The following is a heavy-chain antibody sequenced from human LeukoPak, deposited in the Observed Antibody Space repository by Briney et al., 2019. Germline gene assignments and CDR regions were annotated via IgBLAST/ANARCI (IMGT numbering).Heavy chain of an antibody. CDR3: AKRGYSSGWYSYVGY. D-gene: IGHD6-19*01. J-gene: IGHJ4*02. CDR2: IYSGGST. V-gene: IGHV3-53*01. CDR1: GFTVSSNY. Sequence: PGGSLRLSCAASGFTVSSNYMSWVRQAPGKGLEWVSVIYSGGSTYYADSVKGRFTISRDNSKNTLYLQMNSLRAEDTAVYYCAKRGYSSGWYSYVGYWGQGTLVTVSS.